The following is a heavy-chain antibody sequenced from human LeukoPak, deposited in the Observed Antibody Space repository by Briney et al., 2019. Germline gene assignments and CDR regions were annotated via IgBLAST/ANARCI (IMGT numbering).Heavy chain of an antibody. V-gene: IGHV3-21*04. CDR2: ISSSSSYI. CDR1: GFTFSSYC. D-gene: IGHD3-9*01. CDR3: AKALRYFDWDAFDI. J-gene: IGHJ3*02. Sequence: PGESLRLSCAASGFTFSSYCMDWVRQTPGKGLEWVSSISSSSSYIYYADSVKGRFTISRDNSKNTLYLQMNSLRADDTAVYYCAKALRYFDWDAFDIWGQGTMVTVSS.